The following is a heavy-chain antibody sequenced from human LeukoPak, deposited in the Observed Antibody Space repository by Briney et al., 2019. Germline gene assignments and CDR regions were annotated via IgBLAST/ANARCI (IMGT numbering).Heavy chain of an antibody. CDR1: GFTFSTYS. CDR2: ISYTNII. V-gene: IGHV3-48*01. J-gene: IGHJ4*02. CDR3: ARDRLGAEYDY. Sequence: GGSLRLSCAASGFTFSTYSMNWVRQAPGKGLEWVSYISYTNIIYYADSVKGRFTISRDNAKNSLYLQMNSLRAEDTAVYYCARDRLGAEYDYWGQGTLVSVSS. D-gene: IGHD3-16*01.